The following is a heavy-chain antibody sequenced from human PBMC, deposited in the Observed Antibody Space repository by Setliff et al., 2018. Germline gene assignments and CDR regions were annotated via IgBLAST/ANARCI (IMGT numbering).Heavy chain of an antibody. Sequence: GGSLRLSCAASGFSFSSYGMHWVRQAPGKGLEWVAFIRFDGSNKSYADSVKGRFTISRDNSKNTLYLQMNSLRPEDTAVYHCAREYYHIEMTTIEGYWGQGTPVTVSS. D-gene: IGHD4-4*01. J-gene: IGHJ4*02. V-gene: IGHV3-30*02. CDR1: GFSFSSYG. CDR3: AREYYHIEMTTIEGY. CDR2: IRFDGSNK.